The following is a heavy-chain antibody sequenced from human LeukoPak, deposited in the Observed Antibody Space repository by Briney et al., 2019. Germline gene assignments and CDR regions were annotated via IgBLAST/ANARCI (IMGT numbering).Heavy chain of an antibody. CDR2: IWFDGSNK. CDR1: GFTFSSYG. D-gene: IGHD5-18*01. Sequence: GGSLRLSCAASGFTFSSYGMHWVRQAPGKGLEWVALIWFDGSNKYYADSVKGRFTISRDNSKNTLYLQMDSLRDEDTAVYYCARDRGYGYGHCFDYWGQGTLVTVSS. J-gene: IGHJ4*02. V-gene: IGHV3-33*01. CDR3: ARDRGYGYGHCFDY.